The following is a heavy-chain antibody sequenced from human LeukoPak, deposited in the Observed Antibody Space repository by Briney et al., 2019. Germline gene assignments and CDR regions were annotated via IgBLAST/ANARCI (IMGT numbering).Heavy chain of an antibody. D-gene: IGHD4-17*01. V-gene: IGHV4-4*07. J-gene: IGHJ4*02. CDR2: IYTSGST. Sequence: PSDTLSLTCNVSGGSISGYYWSWIRQPAGKGLEWIGRIYTSGSTKYNPSLKSRVTISVDTSKNQFSLKLSSVTAADTAVYYCARGTDYGDYYPIFDYWGQGTLVTVSS. CDR1: GGSISGYY. CDR3: ARGTDYGDYYPIFDY.